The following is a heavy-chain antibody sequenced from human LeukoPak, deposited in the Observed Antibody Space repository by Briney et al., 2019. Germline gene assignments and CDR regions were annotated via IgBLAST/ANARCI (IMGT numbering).Heavy chain of an antibody. CDR2: ISGSGGST. J-gene: IGHJ4*02. D-gene: IGHD6-19*01. CDR1: GFTFSSYA. CDR3: AKRYSSGWYEGYIDY. Sequence: GGSLRLSCAASGFTFSSYAMSWVRQAPGKGLEWVSAISGSGGSTYYADSVKGRFTISRDNSKNTLYLQMNSLRAEDTAVYYCAKRYSSGWYEGYIDYWGQGTLVTVSS. V-gene: IGHV3-23*01.